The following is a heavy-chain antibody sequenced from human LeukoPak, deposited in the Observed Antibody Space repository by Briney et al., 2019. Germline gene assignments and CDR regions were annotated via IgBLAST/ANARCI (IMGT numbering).Heavy chain of an antibody. CDR2: IKQDGSEK. V-gene: IGHV3-7*01. J-gene: IGHJ6*03. Sequence: GGSLRLSCAASGFTFSSYWMSWVRQAPGKGLEWVANIKQDGSEKNYVDSEKGRFTISRDNAKKSLYLQMNSLRAEDTAVYYCARDGSYYYYYYYMDVWGKGTTVTVSS. D-gene: IGHD2-2*03. CDR3: ARDGSYYYYYYYMDV. CDR1: GFTFSSYW.